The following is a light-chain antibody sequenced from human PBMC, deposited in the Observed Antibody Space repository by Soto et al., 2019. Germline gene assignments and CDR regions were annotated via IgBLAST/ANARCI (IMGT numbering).Light chain of an antibody. CDR3: QQYNNWWT. V-gene: IGKV3-15*01. CDR2: GAS. Sequence: EIVMTQSPATLSVSPGERATLSCRASQSVSSNLAWYQQKPGQAPRLLIYGASTRATGIPARFXXXXXXXXXXXXXXXXXSEDFAXYYCQQYNNWWTFGQGTKVEXX. J-gene: IGKJ1*01. CDR1: QSVSSN.